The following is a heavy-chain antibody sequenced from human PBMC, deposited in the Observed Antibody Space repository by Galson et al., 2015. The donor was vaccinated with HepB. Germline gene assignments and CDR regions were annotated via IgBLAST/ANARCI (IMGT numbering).Heavy chain of an antibody. CDR1: GFTFSSYA. CDR3: AKYEVATNAAGVDV. V-gene: IGHV3-23*01. CDR2: ISGSGGST. J-gene: IGHJ6*02. D-gene: IGHD5-24*01. Sequence: SLRLSCAASGFTFSSYAMSWVRQAPGKGLEWVSAISGSGGSTYYADSVKGRFTISRDNSKNTRYLQMNSLRAEDTAVYYCAKYEVATNAAGVDVWGQGTPVTVSS.